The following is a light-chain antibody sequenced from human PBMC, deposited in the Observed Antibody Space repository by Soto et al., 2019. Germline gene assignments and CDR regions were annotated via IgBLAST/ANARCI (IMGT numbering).Light chain of an antibody. J-gene: IGLJ1*01. CDR3: CSYAGSNANV. CDR1: SSDVGRYNF. CDR2: ENN. V-gene: IGLV2-23*01. Sequence: QSALTQPASVSGSPGQSITISCTGTSSDVGRYNFVSWYQQYPGKAPKLMIYENNKWPSGVSNRFSGSKSGNTASLTISGLQAEDEADDYCCSYAGSNANVFGTGTKLTVL.